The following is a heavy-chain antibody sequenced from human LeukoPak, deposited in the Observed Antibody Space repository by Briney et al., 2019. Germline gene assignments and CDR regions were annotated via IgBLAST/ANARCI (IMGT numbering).Heavy chain of an antibody. CDR1: GYTFTGYY. V-gene: IGHV7-4-1*02. D-gene: IGHD3-10*01. Sequence: ASVKVSCKASGYTFTGYYMHWVRQAPGQGLEWMGWINTNTGNPTYAQGFTGRFVFSLDTSVSTAYLQISSLKAEDTAVYYCARDGYYYGSVTTDPFDYWGQGTLVTVSS. J-gene: IGHJ4*02. CDR3: ARDGYYYGSVTTDPFDY. CDR2: INTNTGNP.